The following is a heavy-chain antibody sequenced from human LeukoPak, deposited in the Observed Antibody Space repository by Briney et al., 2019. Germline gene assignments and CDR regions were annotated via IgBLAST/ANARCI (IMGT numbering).Heavy chain of an antibody. V-gene: IGHV4-61*02. D-gene: IGHD2-2*02. CDR3: ASSSGVVPAAIAA. Sequence: SETLSLTCTVSGGSISSGSYYWSWIRQPAGKGLEWIGRIYTSGSTNYNPSLKSRVTIPVDTSKNQFSLKLSSVTAADPAVYYCASSSGVVPAAIAAWGQGTLVTVSS. J-gene: IGHJ4*02. CDR1: GGSISSGSYY. CDR2: IYTSGST.